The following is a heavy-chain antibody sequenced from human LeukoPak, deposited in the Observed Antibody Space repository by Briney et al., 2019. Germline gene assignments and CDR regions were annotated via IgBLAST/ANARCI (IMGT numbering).Heavy chain of an antibody. CDR2: IYTSGST. CDR1: GGSISSVSYY. Sequence: NPSQTLSLTCTVSGGSISSVSYYWSWIRQPAGKGLEWIGRIYTSGSTVYNPSLKSRVTISVDTSKNQFSLNLNSVTAADTAVYYCARVVTKPYYYYYYMDVWDKGTTVTVSS. V-gene: IGHV4-61*02. CDR3: ARVVTKPYYYYYYMDV. J-gene: IGHJ6*03. D-gene: IGHD2-8*01.